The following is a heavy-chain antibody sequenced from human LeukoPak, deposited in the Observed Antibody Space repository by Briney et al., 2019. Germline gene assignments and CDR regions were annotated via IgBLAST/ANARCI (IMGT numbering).Heavy chain of an antibody. Sequence: PGRYLRLSCAASGFTFSSFGMHWVRQAPGQGLEWVAVISFDGSNQYYADSVKGRFTIYRDNFKNTVYLQMNSLRAEETAVYYCAKSHPPTVTTEEGEYLQHWGQGTLVTVSS. J-gene: IGHJ1*01. D-gene: IGHD4-17*01. CDR2: ISFDGSNQ. CDR3: AKSHPPTVTTEEGEYLQH. V-gene: IGHV3-30*18. CDR1: GFTFSSFG.